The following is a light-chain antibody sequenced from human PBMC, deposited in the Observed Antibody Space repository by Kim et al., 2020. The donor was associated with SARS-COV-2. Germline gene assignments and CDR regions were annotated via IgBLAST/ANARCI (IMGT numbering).Light chain of an antibody. Sequence: SYELTQPLSVSVALGQTASITCGGHNIGSKNVHWYQQKPGQAPVLVIYRDTKRPSGIPERFSGSNSGDTATLIISRAQGGDETDYCRQVWGSGTVVFG. V-gene: IGLV3-9*01. CDR1: NIGSKN. CDR2: RDT. J-gene: IGLJ1*01. CDR3: QVWGSGTVV.